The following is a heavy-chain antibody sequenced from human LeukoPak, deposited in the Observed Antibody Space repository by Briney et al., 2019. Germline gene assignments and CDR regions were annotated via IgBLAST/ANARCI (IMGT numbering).Heavy chain of an antibody. CDR1: GYTFTSYA. V-gene: IGHV1-8*01. J-gene: IGHJ6*02. CDR3: ARDRAVRGVIIARYYYYCMDV. Sequence: ASVKVSCKASGYTFTSYAINWVRQATGQGLEWMGWMNPNSGNTGYAQKFQGRVTMTRNTSISTDYMELSSLGSEDTAVYYCARDRAVRGVIIARYYYYCMDVWGQGTTVTVSS. D-gene: IGHD3-10*01. CDR2: MNPNSGNT.